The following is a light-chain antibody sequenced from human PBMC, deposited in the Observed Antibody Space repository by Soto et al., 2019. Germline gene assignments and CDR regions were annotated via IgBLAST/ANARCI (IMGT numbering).Light chain of an antibody. CDR3: ATWDDRLTAWV. V-gene: IGLV1-36*01. CDR1: NSNIGSNA. CDR2: YND. Sequence: QSVLTQSPSVSGAPRQSVNISCSGNNSNIGSNAVHWYQQLPGKAPKLLMYYNDMLPSGVSDRFSGSKSGTSASLAISGLQSEDEGDDYCATWDDRLTAWVFGGGTKLTVL. J-gene: IGLJ3*02.